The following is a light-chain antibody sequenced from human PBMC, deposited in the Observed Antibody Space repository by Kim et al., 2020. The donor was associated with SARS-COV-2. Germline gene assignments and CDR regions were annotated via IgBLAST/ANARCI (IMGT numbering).Light chain of an antibody. Sequence: GQRVTISCSGSSSNNGSNIVNWYQQLPGSAPKLLIYSNNHRPSGVPDRVSGSKSGTSASLSISGLQSEDEADYYCATWDDSLSGWVFGGGTQLTVL. V-gene: IGLV1-44*01. CDR1: SSNNGSNI. CDR2: SNN. J-gene: IGLJ3*02. CDR3: ATWDDSLSGWV.